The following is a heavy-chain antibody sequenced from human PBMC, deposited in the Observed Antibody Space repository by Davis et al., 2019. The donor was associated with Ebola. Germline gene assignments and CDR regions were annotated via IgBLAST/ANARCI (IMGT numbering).Heavy chain of an antibody. Sequence: GGSLRLSCAASGFTFSSYGMHWVRQAPGKGLEWVAFIRYDGSNKYYADSVKGRFTISRDNSKNTLYLQMNSLRAEDTAVYYCARVGALWFGELFAFDIWGQGTMVTVSS. J-gene: IGHJ3*02. V-gene: IGHV3-30*02. D-gene: IGHD3-10*01. CDR1: GFTFSSYG. CDR2: IRYDGSNK. CDR3: ARVGALWFGELFAFDI.